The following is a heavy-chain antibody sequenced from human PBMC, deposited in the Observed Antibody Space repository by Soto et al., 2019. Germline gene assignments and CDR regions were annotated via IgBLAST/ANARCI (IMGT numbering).Heavy chain of an antibody. CDR1: GGSISSYY. CDR2: ISYSGRS. V-gene: IGHV4-59*01. Sequence: PSETLSLTCTVSGGSISSYYWSWIRQPLGKGREWSGYISYSGRSTYNPSLKSRVTISVDTSKNQFSLKLSSLTAADTAVYYCARDGVTVTSQYNWFDPWGQGTLVTVSS. J-gene: IGHJ5*02. CDR3: ARDGVTVTSQYNWFDP. D-gene: IGHD4-4*01.